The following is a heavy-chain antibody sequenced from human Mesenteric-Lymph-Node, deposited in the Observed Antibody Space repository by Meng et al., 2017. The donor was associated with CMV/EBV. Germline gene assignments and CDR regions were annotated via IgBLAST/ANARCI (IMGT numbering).Heavy chain of an antibody. CDR1: GYTFTSYY. D-gene: IGHD2-2*03. CDR3: ARDSTSSGYPSYYFDY. Sequence: SGYTFTSYYMHWVRQAPGQGLEWMGIINPSGGSTSYAQKFQGRVTMTRDTSTSTVYMELSSLRSEDTAVYYCARDSTSSGYPSYYFDYWGQGTLVTVSS. J-gene: IGHJ4*02. CDR2: INPSGGST. V-gene: IGHV1-46*01.